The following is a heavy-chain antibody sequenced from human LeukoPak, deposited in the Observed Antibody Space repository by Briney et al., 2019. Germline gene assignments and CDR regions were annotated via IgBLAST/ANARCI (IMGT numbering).Heavy chain of an antibody. D-gene: IGHD4-17*01. Sequence: GRSLRLSCAASGFTFSSYGMHWVRQAPGKGLEWVALISYDGSNKYYAESVKGRFTISRDNSKNTLYLEMNSLRAEDTAVYYCAKDSTVFGLWALPDYWGQGTLITVSS. CDR3: AKDSTVFGLWALPDY. CDR1: GFTFSSYG. CDR2: ISYDGSNK. V-gene: IGHV3-30*18. J-gene: IGHJ4*02.